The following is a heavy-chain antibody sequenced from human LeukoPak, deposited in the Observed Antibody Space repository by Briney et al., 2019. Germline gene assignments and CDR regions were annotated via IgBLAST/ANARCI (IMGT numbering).Heavy chain of an antibody. CDR1: GFTVSSNY. CDR2: IYSGGST. Sequence: GGSLRLSCAASGFTVSSNYMSWVRQAPGKGLEWVSVIYSGGSTYYADSVKGRFTISRDNSKNTLYLQMNSLRAEDTAVYYCARVEDYDILTGFDYWSQGTLVTVSS. D-gene: IGHD3-9*01. V-gene: IGHV3-53*01. J-gene: IGHJ4*02. CDR3: ARVEDYDILTGFDY.